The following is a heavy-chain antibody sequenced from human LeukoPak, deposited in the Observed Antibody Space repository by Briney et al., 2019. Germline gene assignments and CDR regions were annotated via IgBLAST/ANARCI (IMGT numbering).Heavy chain of an antibody. D-gene: IGHD6-19*01. CDR2: INEDGSEK. V-gene: IGHV3-7*03. Sequence: GGSLRLSCAASGFTFNSYWMTWVRQAPGKGLEWVANINEDGSEKNYVDSVQGRFAISRDNTKNSLFLQMNSLRAEDTAVYYCARDGNSGWSDFDYWGQGTLVTVSS. CDR3: ARDGNSGWSDFDY. CDR1: GFTFNSYW. J-gene: IGHJ4*02.